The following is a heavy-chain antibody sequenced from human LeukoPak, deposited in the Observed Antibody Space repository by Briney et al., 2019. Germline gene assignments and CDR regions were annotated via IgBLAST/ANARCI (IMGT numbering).Heavy chain of an antibody. CDR2: INPSGGST. CDR1: GYTFTSYY. V-gene: IGHV1-46*01. D-gene: IGHD5-18*01. J-gene: IGHJ4*02. Sequence: ASVKVSCKAFGYTFTSYYMHWVRQAPGQGLEWLGIINPSGGSTSYAQKFQGRVTMTRDTSTSTVYMELRSLRSEDTAVYYCAREKSWRQLWFSHCDYWGQGTLVTVSS. CDR3: AREKSWRQLWFSHCDY.